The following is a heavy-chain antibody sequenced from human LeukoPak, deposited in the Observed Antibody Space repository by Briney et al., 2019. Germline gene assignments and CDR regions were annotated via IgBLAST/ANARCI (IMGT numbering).Heavy chain of an antibody. Sequence: QPGGSLRLSCAASGFTFSSYAMHWVRQAPGKGLEWVAFIRYDGSNKYYADSVKGRFTISRDNSKNTLYLQMNSLRAEDTAVYYCAKDKGIAARPHYYYYMDVWGKGTTVTVSS. CDR2: IRYDGSNK. J-gene: IGHJ6*03. CDR3: AKDKGIAARPHYYYYMDV. CDR1: GFTFSSYA. V-gene: IGHV3-30*02. D-gene: IGHD6-6*01.